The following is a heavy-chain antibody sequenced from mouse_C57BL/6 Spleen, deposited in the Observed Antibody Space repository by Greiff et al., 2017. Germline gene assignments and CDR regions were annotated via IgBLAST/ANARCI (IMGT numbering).Heavy chain of an antibody. V-gene: IGHV5-16*01. D-gene: IGHD2-4*01. CDR2: INYDGSST. CDR1: GFTFSDYY. J-gene: IGHJ2*01. CDR3: ARDRGLRQGYYFDY. Sequence: EVQVVESEGGLVQPGSSMKLSCTASGFTFSDYYMAWVCQVPEKGLEWVANINYDGSSTYYLDSLKSRFIISRDSAKNILYLQMSSLKSEDTATYYCARDRGLRQGYYFDYWGQGTTLTVSS.